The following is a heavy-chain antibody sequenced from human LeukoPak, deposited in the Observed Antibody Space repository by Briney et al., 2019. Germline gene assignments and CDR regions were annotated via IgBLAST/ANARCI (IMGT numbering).Heavy chain of an antibody. CDR3: ARDSRTRRISGD. Sequence: GGSLRLSCAASGFTFNTYAMGWVRQAPGKGLEWVANIKEDGSEKNYVDSVKGRFTISRDNAKNSLYLQMNSLRAEDTAVYYCARDSRTRRISGDWGQGTLVSVSS. V-gene: IGHV3-7*01. CDR1: GFTFNTYA. CDR2: IKEDGSEK. D-gene: IGHD1-1*01. J-gene: IGHJ4*02.